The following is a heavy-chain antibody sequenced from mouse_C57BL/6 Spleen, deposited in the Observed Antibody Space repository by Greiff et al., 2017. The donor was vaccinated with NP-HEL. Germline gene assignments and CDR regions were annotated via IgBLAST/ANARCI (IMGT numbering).Heavy chain of an antibody. V-gene: IGHV1-64*01. D-gene: IGHD2-4*01. CDR2: IHPNSGST. CDR1: GYTFTSYW. CDR3: ARKVPYDYDNAMDY. Sequence: QVQLQQSGAELVKPGASVKLSCKASGYTFTSYWMHWVKQRPGQGLEWIGMIHPNSGSTNYNEKFKSKATLTVDKSSSTAYMQLSSLTSEDSAVYYCARKVPYDYDNAMDYWGQGTSVTVSS. J-gene: IGHJ4*01.